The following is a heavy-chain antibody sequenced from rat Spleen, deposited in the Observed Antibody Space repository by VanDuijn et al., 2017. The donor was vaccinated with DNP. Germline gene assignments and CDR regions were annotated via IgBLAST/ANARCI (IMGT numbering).Heavy chain of an antibody. J-gene: IGHJ2*01. Sequence: EVQLVASGGGFVQPGGSLKLSCAASGFSFSNYFMAWVRQAPKKGLEWVATISYDGGSTNYRDSVKGRFTVSRDNARSTLYLQMDSLRSEDTATYYCARPDYWGQGVMVTVSS. CDR3: ARPDY. CDR1: GFSFSNYF. V-gene: IGHV5-7*01. CDR2: ISYDGGST.